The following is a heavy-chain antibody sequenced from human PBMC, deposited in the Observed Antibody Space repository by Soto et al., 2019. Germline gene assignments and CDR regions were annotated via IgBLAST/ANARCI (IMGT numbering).Heavy chain of an antibody. J-gene: IGHJ6*04. CDR1: GFTLSSFG. V-gene: IGHV3-23*01. D-gene: IGHD2-15*01. Sequence: EVLLLESGGGLVQPGGSRRLSCAVSGFTLSSFGMSWVRQAPGKGLEWVSAIGASGGGTYYADSVKGRFTISKDSSKNPLYLQINSLRAEDTAICYCAKVGHCFAGRCYASEDYYYGINVWGKGNKVPVSS. CDR2: IGASGGGT. CDR3: AKVGHCFAGRCYASEDYYYGINV.